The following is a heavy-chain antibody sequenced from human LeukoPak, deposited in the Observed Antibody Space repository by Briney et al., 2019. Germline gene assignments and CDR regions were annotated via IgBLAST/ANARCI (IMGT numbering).Heavy chain of an antibody. V-gene: IGHV3-23*01. CDR2: ITSSGDST. D-gene: IGHD3-9*01. Sequence: GGSLRLSCAASGFTFSSYAMSWVRQAPGKGLEWVSDITSSGDSTYYADSVKGRFAISRDNPKNTLYLQMNSLRAEDTAIYYCVKEYFGFAFDYWGQGTVVTVSS. J-gene: IGHJ4*02. CDR3: VKEYFGFAFDY. CDR1: GFTFSSYA.